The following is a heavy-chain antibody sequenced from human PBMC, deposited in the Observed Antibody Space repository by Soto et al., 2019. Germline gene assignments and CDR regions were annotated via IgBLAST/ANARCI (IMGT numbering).Heavy chain of an antibody. CDR2: IYYSGST. V-gene: IGHV4-39*01. D-gene: IGHD5-12*01. CDR1: GGSISSSSYY. Sequence: SETLSLTCTVSGGSISSSSYYWGWIRQPPGKGLEWIGSIYYSGSTYYNPSLKSRVTISVDTSKNQFSLKLSSVTAADTAVYYCARLTGGKRWLQLLSRDGMDVWGQGTTVTVSS. CDR3: ARLTGGKRWLQLLSRDGMDV. J-gene: IGHJ6*02.